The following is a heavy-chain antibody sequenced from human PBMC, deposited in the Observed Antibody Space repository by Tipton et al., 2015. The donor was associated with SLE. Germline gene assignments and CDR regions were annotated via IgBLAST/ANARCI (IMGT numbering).Heavy chain of an antibody. D-gene: IGHD2-21*01. CDR2: ISWNSGSI. CDR3: AKDGGSSDYNWFDP. J-gene: IGHJ5*02. CDR1: GFIFDDYA. V-gene: IGHV3-9*01. Sequence: SLRLSCAASGFIFDDYAMHWVRQAPGKGLEWVSGISWNSGSIGYADSVKGRFTISRDNAKNSLYLQMNSLRAEDTALYYCAKDGGSSDYNWFDPWGQGTLVTVSS.